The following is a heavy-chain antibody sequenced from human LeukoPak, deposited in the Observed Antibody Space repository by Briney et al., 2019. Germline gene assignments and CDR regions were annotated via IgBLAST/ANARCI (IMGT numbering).Heavy chain of an antibody. CDR3: ARDRLSNPPSSTSLNWFDP. CDR2: IIPILGIA. V-gene: IGHV1-69*04. D-gene: IGHD2-2*01. J-gene: IGHJ5*02. CDR1: GGTFSSYA. Sequence: ASVKVSCKASGGTFSSYAISWVRQAPGQGLEWMGRIIPILGIANYAQKFQGRVTITADKSTSTAYMELSSLRSEDTAVYYCARDRLSNPPSSTSLNWFDPWGQGTLVTVSS.